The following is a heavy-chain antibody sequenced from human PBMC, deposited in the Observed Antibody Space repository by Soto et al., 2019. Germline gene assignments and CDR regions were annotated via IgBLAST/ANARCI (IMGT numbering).Heavy chain of an antibody. D-gene: IGHD2-15*01. CDR1: GGSIRSSSYY. CDR3: ARHTPAISISDH. J-gene: IGHJ4*02. CDR2: IYYSGST. Sequence: SETLSLTCPVSGGSIRSSSYYWGWIRKPPGKGLEWIGSIYYSGSTYYNPSLKSRVTISVDTSKNQFSLKLSSVTAADTAVYYCARHTPAISISDHWGQGTLVTVSS. V-gene: IGHV4-39*01.